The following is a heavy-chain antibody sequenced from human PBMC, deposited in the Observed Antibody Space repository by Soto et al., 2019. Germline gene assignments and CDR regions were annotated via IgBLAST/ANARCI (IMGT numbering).Heavy chain of an antibody. CDR3: VKEAYSSSSWGDYYYYYGMDV. J-gene: IGHJ6*02. CDR2: ISSNGGST. D-gene: IGHD6-6*01. Sequence: GGSLRLSCSASGFTFSSYAMHWVRQAPLNGLEYVSAISSNGGSTYYADSVKGRFTISRDNSKNTLYLQMSSLRAEDTAVYYCVKEAYSSSSWGDYYYYYGMDVWGQGTTVTVSS. V-gene: IGHV3-64D*06. CDR1: GFTFSSYA.